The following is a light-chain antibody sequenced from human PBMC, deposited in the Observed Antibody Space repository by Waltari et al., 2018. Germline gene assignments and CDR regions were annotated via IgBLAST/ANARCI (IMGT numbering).Light chain of an antibody. CDR2: WAS. Sequence: DIVMTQSPDSLAVSLGERATIHCKSSQSVLYSSNNKNYLAWYQQKPGQPPELLISWASTPESGVPDRFSGSGSGTDFTLTISSLQAEDVAVYYCQEYYSTPLTFGQGTKLEIK. V-gene: IGKV4-1*01. J-gene: IGKJ2*01. CDR1: QSVLYSSNNKNY. CDR3: QEYYSTPLT.